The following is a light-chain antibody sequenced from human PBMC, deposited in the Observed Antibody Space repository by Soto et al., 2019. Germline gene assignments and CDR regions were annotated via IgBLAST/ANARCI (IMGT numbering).Light chain of an antibody. Sequence: QSVLTQPPSVSGVPGQRVTISCTGGSSDIGADSDVHWYQQLPGTAPRLLIYGDSNRPSGVPARFSGSKSGSSASLAITGLQAEDEADYYCQSYDSRLSGHVVFGGGTKLTVL. CDR3: QSYDSRLSGHVV. CDR1: SSDIGADSD. J-gene: IGLJ2*01. CDR2: GDS. V-gene: IGLV1-40*01.